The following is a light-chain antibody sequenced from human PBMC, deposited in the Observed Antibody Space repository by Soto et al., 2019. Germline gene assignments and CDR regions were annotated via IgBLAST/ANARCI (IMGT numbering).Light chain of an antibody. CDR1: SSDVGNCNC. CDR3: CSYVGNYIYV. V-gene: IGLV2-14*01. CDR2: EVS. J-gene: IGLJ1*01. Sequence: QSVLTQPASVSGSPGQSITISCTGASSDVGNCNCVSWYQQHPGKAPKLMIYEVSNRPSGVSDRFSGSKAGNTASLTISGLQAEDEADYYCCSYVGNYIYVFGTGTKVTVL.